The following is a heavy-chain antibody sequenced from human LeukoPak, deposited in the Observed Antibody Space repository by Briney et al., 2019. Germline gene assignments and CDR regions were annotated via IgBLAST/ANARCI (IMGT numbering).Heavy chain of an antibody. D-gene: IGHD3-22*01. J-gene: IGHJ3*02. V-gene: IGHV4-59*06. Sequence: SGSLSLTCTVSGGSISRYFWSWIGQPAGQGGEGMGDIYYSGSTYYNPSLKSRVTISVDTSKNQFSLKLSSVTAADTAVYYCASCVKEYYYDSSKTHAFDIWGQGTMVTVSS. CDR1: GGSISRYF. CDR2: IYYSGST. CDR3: ASCVKEYYYDSSKTHAFDI.